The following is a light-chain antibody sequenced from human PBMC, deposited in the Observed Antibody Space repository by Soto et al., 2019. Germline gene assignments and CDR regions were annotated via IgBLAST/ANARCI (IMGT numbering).Light chain of an antibody. CDR2: RNN. CDR3: AAWDDSLRGPV. V-gene: IGLV1-47*01. Sequence: QSVLTQPPSASGTPGQRVTISCSGSSSNIGSNYVYWYQQRPGTAPKRLIYRNNKRPSGVPDRFSGSNPGASASLAISGLRSEDEADYYCAAWDDSLRGPVFGGGTKLTVL. J-gene: IGLJ3*02. CDR1: SSNIGSNY.